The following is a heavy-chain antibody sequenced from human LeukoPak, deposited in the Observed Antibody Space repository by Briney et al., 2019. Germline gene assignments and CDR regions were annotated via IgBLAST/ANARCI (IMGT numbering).Heavy chain of an antibody. V-gene: IGHV5-51*01. J-gene: IGHJ5*02. CDR3: ARRHPIVVVPAWREEQNNWFDP. Sequence: GESLKISCKGSGYSFTSYWIGWVRQMPGKGLEWMGIINPEDSDTTYSPSFQGQVTISADKSISTAYLQWSSLKASDTAMYYCARRHPIVVVPAWREEQNNWFDPWGQGTLVTVSS. D-gene: IGHD2-2*01. CDR2: INPEDSDT. CDR1: GYSFTSYW.